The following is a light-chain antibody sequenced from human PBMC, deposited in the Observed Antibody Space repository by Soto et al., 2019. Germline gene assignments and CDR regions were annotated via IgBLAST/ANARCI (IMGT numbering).Light chain of an antibody. CDR3: QQRFSSPLT. Sequence: DIQMTQSPSALSASVGDRVTITCRASQNIKKYLNWYRQKPGKAPDLLIYTASSLQVGFPSRFSGSGSGTDFTLTITSLQPEDSATYYCQQRFSSPLTFGGGTKVDIK. CDR1: QNIKKY. V-gene: IGKV1-39*01. CDR2: TAS. J-gene: IGKJ4*01.